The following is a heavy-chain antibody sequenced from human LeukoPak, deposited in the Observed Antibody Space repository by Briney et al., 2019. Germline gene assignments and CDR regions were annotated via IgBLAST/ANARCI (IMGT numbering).Heavy chain of an antibody. CDR3: ARSWQAGFDY. J-gene: IGHJ4*02. V-gene: IGHV3-7*01. CDR1: GFTFGSYW. Sequence: GGSLRLSCAASGFTFGSYWMSWVRQAPGKGLEWVANLKQDGSEKYYVDSVKGRFAISRDNAKNSLYLQMNSLRAEDTAVYYCARSWQAGFDYWGQGTLVTVSS. D-gene: IGHD5-12*01. CDR2: LKQDGSEK.